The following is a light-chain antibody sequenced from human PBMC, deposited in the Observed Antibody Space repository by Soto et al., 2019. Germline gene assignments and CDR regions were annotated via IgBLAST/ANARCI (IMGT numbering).Light chain of an antibody. J-gene: IGKJ1*01. Sequence: EILLIQSPATLSLSPGERATLSCRASQSVSSYLAWYKQKPGQAPRLLIYDASNRATGIPARFSGGGSGTDFTITISSLEPEDFAVYYCQHETFGQGTKVDIK. V-gene: IGKV3-11*01. CDR3: QHET. CDR1: QSVSSY. CDR2: DAS.